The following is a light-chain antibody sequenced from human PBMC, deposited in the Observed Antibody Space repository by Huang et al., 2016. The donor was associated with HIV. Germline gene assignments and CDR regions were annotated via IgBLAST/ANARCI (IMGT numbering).Light chain of an antibody. V-gene: IGKV3-11*01. CDR2: DAA. CDR1: QSVPSY. J-gene: IGKJ4*01. Sequence: EIVLTQSPATLSLSPGERATLSCRASQSVPSYLAWYQQKPGQAPRLLIYDAANRATGIPARFSGSGSGTDFTRTISNLQSEDFAVYYCQQRSAWPLTFGGGTKVEI. CDR3: QQRSAWPLT.